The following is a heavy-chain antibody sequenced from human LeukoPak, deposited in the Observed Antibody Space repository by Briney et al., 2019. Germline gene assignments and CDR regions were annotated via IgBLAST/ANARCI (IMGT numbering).Heavy chain of an antibody. V-gene: IGHV3-11*01. CDR3: ARVADGDYGLEYFDY. Sequence: GGSLRLSCAASGFTFSEFYRAWIRQPPGKGLEWVANIMYIGDSTRYSDSVEGRFTISRDNTKNSLFLQMSSLRADDTAVYYCARVADGDYGLEYFDYWGQGALVTVSS. D-gene: IGHD4-17*01. CDR2: IMYIGDST. CDR1: GFTFSEFY. J-gene: IGHJ4*02.